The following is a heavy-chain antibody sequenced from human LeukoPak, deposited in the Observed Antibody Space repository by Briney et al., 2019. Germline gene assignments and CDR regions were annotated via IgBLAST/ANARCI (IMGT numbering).Heavy chain of an antibody. Sequence: SETLSLTCTVSGGSISGWYWSWIRQPPGKGLEWIGYIYGSGYTNYNPSLKSRVTMSIDTSKNHFSLKLSSVTAADTAVYYCARGPTVTTSLTEYFQHWGQGTLVTVSS. J-gene: IGHJ1*01. CDR2: IYGSGYT. D-gene: IGHD4-17*01. CDR3: ARGPTVTTSLTEYFQH. V-gene: IGHV4-59*12. CDR1: GGSISGWY.